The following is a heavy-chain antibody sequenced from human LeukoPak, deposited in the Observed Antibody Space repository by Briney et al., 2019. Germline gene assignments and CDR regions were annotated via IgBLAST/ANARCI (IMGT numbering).Heavy chain of an antibody. CDR1: GFTFSSYA. Sequence: GGSLRLSCAASGFTFSSYAMSWVRQAPGKGLEWVSAISGSGGSTYYADSVKGRFTISRDNSKNTLYLQMNSLRAEDTAVYYCAKGKRFGKKNYYGMDVWGQGTTVTVSS. V-gene: IGHV3-23*01. CDR3: AKGKRFGKKNYYGMDV. J-gene: IGHJ6*02. CDR2: ISGSGGST. D-gene: IGHD3-10*01.